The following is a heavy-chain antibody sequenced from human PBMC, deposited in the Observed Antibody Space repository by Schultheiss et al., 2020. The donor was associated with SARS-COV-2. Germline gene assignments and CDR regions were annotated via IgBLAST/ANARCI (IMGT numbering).Heavy chain of an antibody. CDR3: ARSNTYYDVWSGPDY. CDR1: GFTFSSYW. J-gene: IGHJ4*02. V-gene: IGHV3-74*01. CDR2: INSDGSST. D-gene: IGHD3-3*01. Sequence: GGSLRLSCAASGFTFSSYWMHWVRQAPGKGLVWVSRINSDGSSTSYADSVKGRFTISRDNAKNTLYLQMNSLRAEDTGVYYCARSNTYYDVWSGPDYWGQGTQVTVSS.